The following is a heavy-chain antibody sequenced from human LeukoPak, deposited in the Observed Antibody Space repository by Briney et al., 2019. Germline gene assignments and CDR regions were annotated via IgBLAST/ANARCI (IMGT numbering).Heavy chain of an antibody. CDR2: ISYDGSNK. CDR3: ARDVSLRGMATIV. D-gene: IGHD5-24*01. Sequence: PGGSLRLSCAASGFTFSSYAMHWVRQAPGKGLEWVAVISYDGSNKYYADSVKGRFTISRDNAKNSLYLQMNSLRAEDTAVYYCARDVSLRGMATIVWGQGTLVTVSS. CDR1: GFTFSSYA. J-gene: IGHJ4*02. V-gene: IGHV3-30*04.